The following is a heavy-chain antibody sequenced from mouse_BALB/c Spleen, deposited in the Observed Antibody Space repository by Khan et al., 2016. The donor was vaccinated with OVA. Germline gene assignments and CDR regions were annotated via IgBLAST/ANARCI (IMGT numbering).Heavy chain of an antibody. CDR1: GYTFTTYW. J-gene: IGHJ2*01. CDR3: TRDRIDY. Sequence: QVQLKQSGVELAKPGASVKMSCKASGYTFTTYWIHWVKQRPGQGLEWIGYINPTSGYTDYNEKFKDRATLSADKSSSTAYMQLSSLTSEDSAVYYCTRDRIDYWGQGTTLTVSS. CDR2: INPTSGYT. V-gene: IGHV1-7*01.